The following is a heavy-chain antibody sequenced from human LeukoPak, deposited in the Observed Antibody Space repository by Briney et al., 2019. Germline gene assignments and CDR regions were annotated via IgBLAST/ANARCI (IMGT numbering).Heavy chain of an antibody. CDR1: GFTFSDHY. Sequence: GGSLRLSCAASGFTFSDHYMDWVRQAPGKGLEWVGRATSKANGYTTEYAASVKGRFTISRDDSKNSLYLLMNSLRAEDTAVYYCAKVGATGRTGDFDYWGQGTLVTVSS. J-gene: IGHJ4*02. V-gene: IGHV3-72*01. D-gene: IGHD1-26*01. CDR3: AKVGATGRTGDFDY. CDR2: ATSKANGYTT.